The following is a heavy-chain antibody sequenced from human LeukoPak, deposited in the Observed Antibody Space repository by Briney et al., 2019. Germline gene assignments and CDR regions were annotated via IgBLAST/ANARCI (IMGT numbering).Heavy chain of an antibody. CDR2: IYTSGST. V-gene: IGHV4-4*07. D-gene: IGHD3-22*01. Sequence: SETLSLTCTVSGGSISSYYWSWIRQPAGKGLEWIGRIYTSGSTNYNPSLKSRVTMSVDTSKNQFSLKLSSVTAADTAVYYCARVDYNSSGYPFDYWGQGTLVTVSS. CDR1: GGSISSYY. CDR3: ARVDYNSSGYPFDY. J-gene: IGHJ4*02.